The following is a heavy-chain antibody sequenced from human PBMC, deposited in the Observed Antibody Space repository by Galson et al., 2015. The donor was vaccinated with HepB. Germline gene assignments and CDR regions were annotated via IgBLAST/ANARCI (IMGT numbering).Heavy chain of an antibody. J-gene: IGHJ4*02. Sequence: SVKVSCKASGYTFTSYGISWVRQAPGQGLEWMGWISAYNGNTNYAQKLQGRVTMTTDTSTSTAYMELRSLRSDDTAVYYCARDLGPGWNSSGWPIDYWGQGTLVTVSS. D-gene: IGHD6-19*01. CDR2: ISAYNGNT. CDR1: GYTFTSYG. CDR3: ARDLGPGWNSSGWPIDY. V-gene: IGHV1-18*04.